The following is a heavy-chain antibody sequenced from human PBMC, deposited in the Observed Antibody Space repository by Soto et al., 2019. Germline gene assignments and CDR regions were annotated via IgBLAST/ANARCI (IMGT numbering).Heavy chain of an antibody. J-gene: IGHJ5*02. V-gene: IGHV3-33*01. CDR3: ARDFAGYYGSGLFDP. D-gene: IGHD3-10*01. Sequence: GGSLRLSCAASGFTFSSYGMHWVRQAPGKGLEWVAVIWYDGSNKYYADSVKGRFTISRDNSKNTLYLQMNSLRAEDTAVYYCARDFAGYYGSGLFDPWGQGTLVTVSS. CDR2: IWYDGSNK. CDR1: GFTFSSYG.